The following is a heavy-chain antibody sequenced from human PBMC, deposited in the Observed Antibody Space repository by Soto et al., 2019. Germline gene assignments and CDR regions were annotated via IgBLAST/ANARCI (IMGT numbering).Heavy chain of an antibody. D-gene: IGHD6-19*01. Sequence: SETLSLTCTVSGGSISSSSYYWGWIRQPPGRGLEWIGSIYYSGSTYYNPSLKSRVTISVDTSKNQFSLKLSSVTAADTAVYYCARLLGIAVAGTGGADYYYYGMDVWGQGTTVTVSS. V-gene: IGHV4-39*01. CDR3: ARLLGIAVAGTGGADYYYYGMDV. CDR1: GGSISSSSYY. J-gene: IGHJ6*02. CDR2: IYYSGST.